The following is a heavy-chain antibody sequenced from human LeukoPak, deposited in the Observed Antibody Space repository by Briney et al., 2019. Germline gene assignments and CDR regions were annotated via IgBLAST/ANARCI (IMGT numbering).Heavy chain of an antibody. CDR1: GFTFSSYS. CDR3: ASTHYDFWSGYSFDY. J-gene: IGHJ4*02. CDR2: ISSSSSTI. V-gene: IGHV3-48*01. D-gene: IGHD3-3*01. Sequence: GGSLRLSCAASGFTFSSYSMNWVRQAPGKGLEWVSYISSSSSTIYYADSVKGRFTISRDNAKNSLYLQMNSLRAEDTAVYYCASTHYDFWSGYSFDYWGQGTLVTVSS.